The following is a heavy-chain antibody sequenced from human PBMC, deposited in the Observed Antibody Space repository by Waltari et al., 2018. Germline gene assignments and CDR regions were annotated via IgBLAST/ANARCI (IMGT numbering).Heavy chain of an antibody. CDR2: IYYRGST. CDR1: GGSISSGDSF. J-gene: IGHJ4*02. Sequence: QVQLQESGPGLVKPPQTLSLTCTVSGGSISSGDSFWSWIRQPPGKGLEWIEYIYYRGSTYYNPSLKGRVTISVDTSKNQFSLKLSSVTAADTAVYYCARAEGGRIAARPFDYWGQGTLVTVSS. D-gene: IGHD6-6*01. V-gene: IGHV4-30-4*08. CDR3: ARAEGGRIAARPFDY.